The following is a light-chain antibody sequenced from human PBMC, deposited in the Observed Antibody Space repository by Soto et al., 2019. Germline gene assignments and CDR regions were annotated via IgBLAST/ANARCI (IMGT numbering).Light chain of an antibody. V-gene: IGLV2-14*03. CDR1: SSDVGSFNY. CDR3: SSYTTTGALGV. Sequence: QSVLTQPASVSGSPEQSITISCTGTSSDVGSFNYVSWYQQHPGKAPKFLIFDVTNRPSGVSNRFSGSKSGNTASLIISGLQPEDEADYFCSSYTTTGALGVFGGGTKVTVL. CDR2: DVT. J-gene: IGLJ3*02.